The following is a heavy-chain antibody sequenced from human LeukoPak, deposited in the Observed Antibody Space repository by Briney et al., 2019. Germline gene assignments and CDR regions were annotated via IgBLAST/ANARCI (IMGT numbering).Heavy chain of an antibody. J-gene: IGHJ4*02. CDR2: IKSKTDGGTT. Sequence: PGGSLRLSCAASGFSFSNAWMNWVRQGPGKGLEWVGRIKSKTDGGTTDYAAPVEGRFTISRDDSKNTVYLQMNSLKTDDTAVYYCTSQYFDYWGQGTLVAVSS. CDR1: GFSFSNAW. V-gene: IGHV3-15*01. CDR3: TSQYFDY.